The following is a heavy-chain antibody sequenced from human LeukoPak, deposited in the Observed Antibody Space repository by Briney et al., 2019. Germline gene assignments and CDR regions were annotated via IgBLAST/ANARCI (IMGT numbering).Heavy chain of an antibody. J-gene: IGHJ5*02. Sequence: PGESLKISCKGSGYSFTSYWISWVRQMPGKGLEWMGRIDPSDSYTNYSPSFQGHVTISADKSNSTAYLQWSSLKASDTAMYYCARHVVDDYSGYWFDPWGQGTLVTVSS. CDR2: IDPSDSYT. CDR3: ARHVVDDYSGYWFDP. CDR1: GYSFTSYW. V-gene: IGHV5-10-1*01. D-gene: IGHD5-12*01.